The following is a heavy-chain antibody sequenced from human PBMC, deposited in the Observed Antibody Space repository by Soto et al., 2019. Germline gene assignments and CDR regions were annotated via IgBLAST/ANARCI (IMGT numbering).Heavy chain of an antibody. Sequence: ASVKVSCKASGYTFTGYCMHWVRQAPGQGLEWMGWINPNSGGTNYAQKFQGRVTMTRDTSISTAYMELSRLRSDDTAVYYCARESHYYDSSDIIPDAFDIWGQGTMVTVSS. D-gene: IGHD3-22*01. CDR2: INPNSGGT. CDR1: GYTFTGYC. CDR3: ARESHYYDSSDIIPDAFDI. J-gene: IGHJ3*02. V-gene: IGHV1-2*02.